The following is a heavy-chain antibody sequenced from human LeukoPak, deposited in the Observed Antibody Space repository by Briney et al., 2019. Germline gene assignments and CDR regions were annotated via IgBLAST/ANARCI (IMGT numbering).Heavy chain of an antibody. CDR3: TTDSYCSTTTCYASSNYYYGLDA. D-gene: IGHD2-2*01. CDR1: GFTFSSYG. V-gene: IGHV3-15*05. J-gene: IGHJ6*02. Sequence: GGSLRLSCAASGFTFSSYGMHWVRQAPGKGLEWVGRIYRNADGGTTDYAAPVKGRFTISRDDSKNTLYLQMNSLKTEDTAVYYCTTDSYCSTTTCYASSNYYYGLDAWGQGTSVTVSS. CDR2: IYRNADGGTT.